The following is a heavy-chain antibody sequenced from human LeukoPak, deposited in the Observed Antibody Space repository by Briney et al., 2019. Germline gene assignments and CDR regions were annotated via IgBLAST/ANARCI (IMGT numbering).Heavy chain of an antibody. CDR3: ARAKLWETFDY. CDR2: ILYSGTT. J-gene: IGHJ4*02. V-gene: IGHV4-59*01. Sequence: PSETLSLTCTVSGGSISSYYWSWIRQPPGKGLEWIGYILYSGTTDYNPSLKSRITISLDTSKNQFSLKLSSMTAADTAVYYCARAKLWETFDYWGQGTLVTVSS. CDR1: GGSISSYY. D-gene: IGHD3-10*01.